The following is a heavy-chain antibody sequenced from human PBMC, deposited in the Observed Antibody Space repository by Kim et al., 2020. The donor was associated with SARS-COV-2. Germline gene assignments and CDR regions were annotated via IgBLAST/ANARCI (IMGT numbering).Heavy chain of an antibody. CDR1: GGSFSGYY. V-gene: IGHV4-34*01. Sequence: SETLSLTCAVYGGSFSGYYWSWIRQPPGKGLEWIGEINHSGSTNYNPSLKSRVTISVDTSKNQFSLKLSSVTAADTAVYYCARGLGITIFEVVIIYLGVKRLDPWGQGTLVTVSS. CDR2: INHSGST. J-gene: IGHJ5*02. CDR3: ARGLGITIFEVVIIYLGVKRLDP. D-gene: IGHD3-3*01.